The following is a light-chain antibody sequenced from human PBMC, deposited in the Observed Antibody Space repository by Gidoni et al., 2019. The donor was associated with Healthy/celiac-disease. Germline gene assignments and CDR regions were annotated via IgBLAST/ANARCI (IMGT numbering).Light chain of an antibody. V-gene: IGLV1-51*01. Sequence: QSVLTQPPSVSAAPGQKVTISCSGSSSNIGNNYVSWYQQLPGTAPKLLIYDHNKPPLGIPERISCSKSGTSANLGNPGLPDGDEADYYCGTWDSSLSALWVFGGGTKLTVL. CDR3: GTWDSSLSALWV. CDR2: DHN. CDR1: SSNIGNNY. J-gene: IGLJ3*02.